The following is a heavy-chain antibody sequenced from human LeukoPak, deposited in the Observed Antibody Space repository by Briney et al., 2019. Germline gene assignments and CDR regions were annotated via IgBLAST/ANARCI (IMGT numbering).Heavy chain of an antibody. J-gene: IGHJ4*02. CDR3: ARWSVGAGAGGFDY. Sequence: SETLSLTCTVSGGSISSYYWSWIRQPPGKGLEWIGYIYYSGSTNYNPSLKSRVTISVDTSKNQFSLKLSSVTAADTAVYYCARWSVGAGAGGFDYWGQGTLVTVSS. CDR2: IYYSGST. V-gene: IGHV4-59*01. CDR1: GGSISSYY. D-gene: IGHD1-26*01.